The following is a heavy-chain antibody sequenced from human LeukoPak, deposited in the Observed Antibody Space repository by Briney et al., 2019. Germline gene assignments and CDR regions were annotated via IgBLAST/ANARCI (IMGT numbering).Heavy chain of an antibody. D-gene: IGHD1-26*01. CDR1: GYSFTSYW. CDR2: IYPGDSDT. V-gene: IGHV5-51*01. Sequence: GESLKISCKGSGYSFTSYWIGWVRQLPGKGLVGMGIIYPGDSDTRYCPSFQGQVTISADNSISTAYLQWSSLKASDTAMYCCARRGPGATTPDYWGQGTLVTVSS. J-gene: IGHJ4*02. CDR3: ARRGPGATTPDY.